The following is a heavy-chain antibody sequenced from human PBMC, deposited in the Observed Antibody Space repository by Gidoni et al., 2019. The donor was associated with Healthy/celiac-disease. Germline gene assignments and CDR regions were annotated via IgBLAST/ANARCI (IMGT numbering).Heavy chain of an antibody. CDR3: ASAVGADAFDI. J-gene: IGHJ3*02. CDR1: GFTFSSYG. V-gene: IGHV3-33*08. CDR2: IWYDGSNK. D-gene: IGHD2-15*01. Sequence: QVQLVESGGGVVQPGRSLSLSCAASGFTFSSYGMHWVRQAPGKGLEWVAVIWYDGSNKYYADSVKGRFTISRDNSKNTLYLQMNSLRAEDTAVYYCASAVGADAFDIWGQGTMVTVSS.